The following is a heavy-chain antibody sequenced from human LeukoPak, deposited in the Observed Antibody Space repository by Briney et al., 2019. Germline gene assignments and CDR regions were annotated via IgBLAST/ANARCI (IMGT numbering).Heavy chain of an antibody. D-gene: IGHD2-15*01. CDR3: ARGTVVAATPIKFPFDY. CDR2: INHSGST. Sequence: SETLSLTCAVYGGSFSGYYWSRIRQPPGKGLEWIGEINHSGSTNYNPSLKSRVTISVDTSKNQFSLKLSSVTAADTAVYYCARGTVVAATPIKFPFDYWGQGTLVTVSS. CDR1: GGSFSGYY. V-gene: IGHV4-34*01. J-gene: IGHJ4*02.